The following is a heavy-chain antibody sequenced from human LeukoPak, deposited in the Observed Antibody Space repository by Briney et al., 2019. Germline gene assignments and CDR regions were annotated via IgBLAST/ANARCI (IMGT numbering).Heavy chain of an antibody. CDR2: IYPGDSDT. CDR1: GYSFTSYW. CDR3: ARSIRGYSYGYDYYYYMDG. V-gene: IGHV5-51*03. J-gene: IGHJ6*03. D-gene: IGHD5-18*01. Sequence: GESLKISCKGSGYSFTSYWIGWVRQMPGKGLEWMGIIYPGDSDTRYSPSFQGQVTISADKSISTAYLQWSSLKASDTAMYYCARSIRGYSYGYDYYYYMDGWGKGTTVTVSS.